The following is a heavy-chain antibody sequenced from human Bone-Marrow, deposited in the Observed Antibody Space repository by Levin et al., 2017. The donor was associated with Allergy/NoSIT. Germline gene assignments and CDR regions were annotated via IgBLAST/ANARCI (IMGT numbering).Heavy chain of an antibody. D-gene: IGHD1-26*01. Sequence: PSETLSLTCTVSGGSISSSSYYWGWIRQPPGKGLEWIGSIYYSGSTYYNPSLKSRVTISVDTSKNQFSLKLSSVTAADTAVYYCARRTGRWVVGATDAFDIWGQGTMVTVSS. J-gene: IGHJ3*02. CDR3: ARRTGRWVVGATDAFDI. CDR2: IYYSGST. CDR1: GGSISSSSYY. V-gene: IGHV4-39*01.